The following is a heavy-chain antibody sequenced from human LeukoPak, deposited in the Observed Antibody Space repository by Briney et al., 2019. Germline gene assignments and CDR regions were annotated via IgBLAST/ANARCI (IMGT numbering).Heavy chain of an antibody. CDR1: GGSIRTYY. CDR2: IYYSGST. V-gene: IGHV4-59*08. D-gene: IGHD3-22*01. CDR3: ARGGSSYYDGTEIDY. J-gene: IGHJ4*02. Sequence: SETLSLTCTVSGGSIRTYYWRWIRQPPGKGLEWIGYIYYSGSTYYNPSLKSRVTISVDTSKNQFSLKLSSVTAADTAVYYCARGGSSYYDGTEIDYWGQGTLVTVSS.